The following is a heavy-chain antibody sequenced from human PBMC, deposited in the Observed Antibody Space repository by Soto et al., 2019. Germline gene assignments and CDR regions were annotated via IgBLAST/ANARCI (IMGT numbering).Heavy chain of an antibody. Sequence: PSETLSLTCTVSGGSISSSSYYWGWIRQPPGKGLEWIGSIYYSGSTYYNPSLKSRVTISVDTSKNQFSLKLSSVTAADTAVYYCARLSVTTFGLDYWGQGTLVTVSS. V-gene: IGHV4-39*01. CDR2: IYYSGST. CDR1: GGSISSSSYY. J-gene: IGHJ4*02. D-gene: IGHD4-17*01. CDR3: ARLSVTTFGLDY.